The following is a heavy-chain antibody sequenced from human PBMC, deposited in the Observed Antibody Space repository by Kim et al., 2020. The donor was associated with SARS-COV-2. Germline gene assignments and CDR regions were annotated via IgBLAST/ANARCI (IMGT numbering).Heavy chain of an antibody. CDR2: TYYSGST. CDR3: VRDRIGHCSSTSCSLHFDY. Sequence: SETLSLTCTVSGGSISSHSWSWIRQPPGKGLEWIGYTYYSGSTNYNPSLKSRVTITVDTSKNQFSLKLSSVTAADAAVYYCVRDRIGHCSSTSCSLHFDYGGQGTLVTVSS. J-gene: IGHJ4*02. CDR1: GGSISSHS. V-gene: IGHV4-59*11. D-gene: IGHD2-2*01.